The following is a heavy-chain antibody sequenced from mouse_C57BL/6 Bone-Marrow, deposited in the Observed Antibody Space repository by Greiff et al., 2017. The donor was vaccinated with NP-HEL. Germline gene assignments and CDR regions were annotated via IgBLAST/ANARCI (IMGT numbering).Heavy chain of an antibody. D-gene: IGHD1-1*01. CDR3: ARWPNYYGRDYYAMDY. CDR2: INPTSGST. Sequence: QVQLQQPGAELVKPGASVKLSCKASGYTFTSYWMHWVKQRPGQGLEWIGMINPTSGSTNYNEKFKSKATLTVDKSSSTAYMQLSSLTSEDSAVYYCARWPNYYGRDYYAMDYWGQGTSVTVSS. J-gene: IGHJ4*01. CDR1: GYTFTSYW. V-gene: IGHV1-64*01.